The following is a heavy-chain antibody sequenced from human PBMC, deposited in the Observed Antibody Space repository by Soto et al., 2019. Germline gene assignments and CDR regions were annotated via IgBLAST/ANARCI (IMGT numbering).Heavy chain of an antibody. CDR3: ARRELQYNWFDP. CDR1: GYTFTSYG. V-gene: IGHV1-18*01. CDR2: ISAYNGNT. Sequence: ASVKVSCKASGYTFTSYGISWVLQAPGQGLEWMGWISAYNGNTNYAQKLQGRVTMTTDTSTSTAYMELRSLRSDDTAVYYCARRELQYNWFDPWGQGSLVTVSS. J-gene: IGHJ5*02. D-gene: IGHD1-26*01.